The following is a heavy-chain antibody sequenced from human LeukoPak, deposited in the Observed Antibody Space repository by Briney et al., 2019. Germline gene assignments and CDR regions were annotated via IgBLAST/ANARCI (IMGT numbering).Heavy chain of an antibody. J-gene: IGHJ4*02. CDR2: IYYSGST. CDR3: ARQTGAGLFILP. Sequence: SETPSLTCTVSGDSISSSSSYWGWIRQPPGEGLEWIGSIYYSGSTYYNTSLKSRVTISVDTSMNQFSLRLNSVTAADTAVYFCARQTGAGLFILPGGQGTLVTVSS. CDR1: GDSISSSSSY. V-gene: IGHV4-39*01. D-gene: IGHD3/OR15-3a*01.